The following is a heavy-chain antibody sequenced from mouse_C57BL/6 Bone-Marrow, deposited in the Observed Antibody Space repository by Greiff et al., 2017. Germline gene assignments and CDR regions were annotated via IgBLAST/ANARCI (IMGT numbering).Heavy chain of an antibody. CDR3: ARGYYGYDWYFDV. CDR1: GYTFTSYW. CDR2: IDPSASYT. D-gene: IGHD2-2*01. J-gene: IGHJ1*03. V-gene: IGHV1-59*01. Sequence: QVQLQQSGAELVRPGTSVKLSCKASGYTFTSYWLHWVKQRPGQGLEWIGVIDPSASYTNYNQKFKGKATLTVDTSSSTAYMQLSSLTSEDSAVYYCARGYYGYDWYFDVWGTGTTVTVSS.